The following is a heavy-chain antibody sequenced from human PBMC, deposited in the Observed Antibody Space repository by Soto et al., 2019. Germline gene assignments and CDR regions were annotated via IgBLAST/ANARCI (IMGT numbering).Heavy chain of an antibody. J-gene: IGHJ4*02. Sequence: EVHLLESGGGLVQPGGSLRLSCAASGFTFSNYPMSWARQAPGKGLEWLSAIRGSGDSTYYADSVKGRFTISRDNSKNTLYVQLNSLRAEDTAVYFCAKGTPPYFTGGRIDWTDDFWGQGTPVTVSS. V-gene: IGHV3-23*01. D-gene: IGHD2-8*02. CDR2: IRGSGDST. CDR3: AKGTPPYFTGGRIDWTDDF. CDR1: GFTFSNYP.